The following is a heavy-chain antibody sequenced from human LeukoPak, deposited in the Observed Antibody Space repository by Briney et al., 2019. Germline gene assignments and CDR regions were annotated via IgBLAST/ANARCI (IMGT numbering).Heavy chain of an antibody. J-gene: IGHJ3*02. Sequence: PGGSLRLSCAASGFTFTSYWMTWVRQAPGKGLEWVANIKQDGSEKYYVGSVKGRFTISRDNAKNSLYLQMSSLRAEDAAVYYCARAMDIWGQGTMVTVSS. CDR1: GFTFTSYW. CDR2: IKQDGSEK. CDR3: ARAMDI. V-gene: IGHV3-7*03.